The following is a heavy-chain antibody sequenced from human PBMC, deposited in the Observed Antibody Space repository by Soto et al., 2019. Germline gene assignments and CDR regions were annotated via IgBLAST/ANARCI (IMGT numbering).Heavy chain of an antibody. D-gene: IGHD1-1*01. Sequence: EVQLVESGGGLVQPGGSLRLSCAASGFTFSSYSMNWVRQAPGKGLEWVSYISSSSSTIYYADSVKGRFTISRDNAKNSLYLQMNSLRAEDTAVYYCARDRKYNWAPYNWFDPWGQGTLVTVSS. CDR3: ARDRKYNWAPYNWFDP. CDR1: GFTFSSYS. CDR2: ISSSSSTI. J-gene: IGHJ5*02. V-gene: IGHV3-48*01.